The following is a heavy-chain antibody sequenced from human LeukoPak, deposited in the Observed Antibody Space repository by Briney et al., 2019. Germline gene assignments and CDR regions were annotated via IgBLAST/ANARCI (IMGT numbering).Heavy chain of an antibody. V-gene: IGHV3-30*18. CDR3: AKDPWGYCSGGSCFFFDY. Sequence: PGGSLRLSCAASGFTFSSNGMHWVRQAPGKGLEWVAVISYDGSNKYYADSVKGRFTISRDNSKNTLYLRMNSLRAEDTAVYYCAKDPWGYCSGGSCFFFDYWGQGTLVTVSS. D-gene: IGHD2-15*01. CDR1: GFTFSSNG. CDR2: ISYDGSNK. J-gene: IGHJ4*02.